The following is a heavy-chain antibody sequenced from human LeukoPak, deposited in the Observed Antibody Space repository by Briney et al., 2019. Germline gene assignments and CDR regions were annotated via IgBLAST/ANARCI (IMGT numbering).Heavy chain of an antibody. Sequence: GGSLRLSCAASGFTFSRYWMHWVRQAPGKGLVWVSRINTDGRTITYADSVKGRFTISRDNAENTLYLQMNSLRAEDTAVYYCVRSAFLTTEFYFDYWSHGTLVTVSS. J-gene: IGHJ4*01. D-gene: IGHD4-11*01. CDR3: VRSAFLTTEFYFDY. V-gene: IGHV3-74*01. CDR1: GFTFSRYW. CDR2: INTDGRTI.